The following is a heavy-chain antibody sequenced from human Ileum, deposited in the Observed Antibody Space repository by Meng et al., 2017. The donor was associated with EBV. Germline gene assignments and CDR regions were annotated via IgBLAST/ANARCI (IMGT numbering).Heavy chain of an antibody. Sequence: EVQLVESGGEVVKPGASVNVSCAASGCTFSNYVIHWVRQAPGKGLVWVARIIRDRGSASYAHTVKGRFTISRDNAKSTLYLQMNSLRSEDTAVYYCATGRGVVNVLSDWGQGTLVTVSS. J-gene: IGHJ4*02. V-gene: IGHV3-74*01. CDR3: ATGRGVVNVLSD. D-gene: IGHD3-10*01. CDR2: IIRDRGSA. CDR1: GCTFSNYV.